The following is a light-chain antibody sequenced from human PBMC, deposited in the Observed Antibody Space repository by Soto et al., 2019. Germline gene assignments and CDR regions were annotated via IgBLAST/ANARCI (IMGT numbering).Light chain of an antibody. J-gene: IGKJ1*01. Sequence: IQMTQSPSSLPASVGDRVTITCRASQSIGDYLNWYQQKPGKAPKLLIYAASSLQSGVPSRFSGSGSGTDFTLTISSRQPEDFATYYCQQSYSTHRTFGQGTKVEIK. CDR3: QQSYSTHRT. CDR1: QSIGDY. CDR2: AAS. V-gene: IGKV1-39*01.